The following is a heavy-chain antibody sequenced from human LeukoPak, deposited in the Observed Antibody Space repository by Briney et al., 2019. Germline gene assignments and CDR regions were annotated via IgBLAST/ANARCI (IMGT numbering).Heavy chain of an antibody. J-gene: IGHJ4*02. D-gene: IGHD6-13*01. CDR1: GFTFSTEA. Sequence: GGSLRLSCEVSGFTFSTEAMTWVRQAPEKGLEWVSSISDSSRTTYYADSVQGRFTISRDNSRNTVYLQMNSLRVEDTAFYYCAKKLGFIPQFDYWSQGTLVAVSS. V-gene: IGHV3-23*01. CDR3: AKKLGFIPQFDY. CDR2: ISDSSRTT.